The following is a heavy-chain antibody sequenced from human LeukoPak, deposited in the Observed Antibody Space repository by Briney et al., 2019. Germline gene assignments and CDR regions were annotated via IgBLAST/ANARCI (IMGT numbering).Heavy chain of an antibody. CDR3: ARDAVTSAYSFYY. CDR2: ISNDGGNE. J-gene: IGHJ4*02. V-gene: IGHV3-30-3*01. Sequence: PGGSLRLSCAASGFTLSYYAMHWVRQAPGKGLERVAFISNDGGNEYYADSVKGRFTISTDISKNTLYLQMNSLRPEDTAVYYCARDAVTSAYSFYYWGQGTLVSVSS. CDR1: GFTLSYYA. D-gene: IGHD4-17*01.